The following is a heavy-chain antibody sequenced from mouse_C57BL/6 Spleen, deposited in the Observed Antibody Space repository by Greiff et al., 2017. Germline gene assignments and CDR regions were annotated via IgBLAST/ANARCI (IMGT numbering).Heavy chain of an antibody. CDR2: IHPNSGST. Sequence: QVQLQQPGAELVKPGASVKLSCKASGYTFTSYWMHWVKQRPGQGLEWIGMIHPNSGSTNYNEKFKRKATLTVDKSSSTAYMQLSSLTSEDSAVYYCARSPGLYYGKGYYFDYWGQGTTLTVSS. CDR1: GYTFTSYW. V-gene: IGHV1-64*01. J-gene: IGHJ2*01. D-gene: IGHD2-1*01. CDR3: ARSPGLYYGKGYYFDY.